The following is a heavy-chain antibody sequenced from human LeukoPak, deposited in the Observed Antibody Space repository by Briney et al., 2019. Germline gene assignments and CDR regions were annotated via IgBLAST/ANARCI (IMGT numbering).Heavy chain of an antibody. CDR2: INHSGST. Sequence: SETLSLTRAVYGGSFSGYYWSWIRQPPGKGLEWIGEINHSGSTNYNPSLKSRVTISVDTSKNQFSLKLSSVTAADTAVYYCASPGDCYGSGIGNWFDPWGQGTLVTVSS. V-gene: IGHV4-34*01. J-gene: IGHJ5*02. D-gene: IGHD3-10*01. CDR1: GGSFSGYY. CDR3: ASPGDCYGSGIGNWFDP.